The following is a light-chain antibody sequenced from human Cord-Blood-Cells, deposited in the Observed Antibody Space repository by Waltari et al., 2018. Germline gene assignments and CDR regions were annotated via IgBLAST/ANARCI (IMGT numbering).Light chain of an antibody. CDR2: GDS. CDR3: QQYGSSPLT. V-gene: IGKV3-20*01. Sequence: EIVLTQSPGTLSLSPGERATLSCRASQSVSSSYLAWYQQKPGQAPRLLIYGDSSRATGIPDRFIGGGSGTDFTLTISRLEPEDFAVYYCQQYGSSPLTFGGGTKVRSN. J-gene: IGKJ4*01. CDR1: QSVSSSY.